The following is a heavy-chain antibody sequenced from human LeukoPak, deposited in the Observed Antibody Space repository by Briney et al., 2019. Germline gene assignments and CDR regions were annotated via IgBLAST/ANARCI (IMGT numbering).Heavy chain of an antibody. CDR3: AKRSSTASGYFDF. D-gene: IGHD3-22*01. CDR2: ISSSGSTI. Sequence: PGGSLRLSCAASGFTFSIYEMNWVRQAPGKGLEWISYISSSGSTIFYADSVKGRFIISRDNSKNTIYLQMNSLRAEDTAIYYCAKRSSTASGYFDFWGRGALVTVSS. CDR1: GFTFSIYE. V-gene: IGHV3-48*03. J-gene: IGHJ4*02.